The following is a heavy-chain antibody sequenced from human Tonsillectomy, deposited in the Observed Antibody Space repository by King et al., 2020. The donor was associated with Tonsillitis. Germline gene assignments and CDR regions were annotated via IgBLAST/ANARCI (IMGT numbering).Heavy chain of an antibody. CDR1: GFTFNSHA. J-gene: IGHJ4*02. CDR3: ARSRYGCPPYYFDY. V-gene: IGHV3-30*04. D-gene: IGHD3-9*01. Sequence: VQLVESGGGVVQPGRSLRLSCAASGFTFNSHAMHWVRQAPGKGLEWVPLMSYDQTNKYHGDSVKGRFTISRDNSNDTLFLQMNSLRVEDTAFYYCARSRYGCPPYYFDYWGQGTLVTVSS. CDR2: MSYDQTNK.